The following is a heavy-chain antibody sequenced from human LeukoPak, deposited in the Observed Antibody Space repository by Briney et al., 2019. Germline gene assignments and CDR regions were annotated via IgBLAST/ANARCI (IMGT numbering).Heavy chain of an antibody. CDR3: ARYGEHYVWGGTNWFDP. CDR2: INHSGST. V-gene: IGHV4-34*01. J-gene: IGHJ5*02. CDR1: GGSFSGYY. D-gene: IGHD3-16*01. Sequence: SETLSLTCAVYGGSFSGYYWSWIRQPPGKGLEWIGEINHSGSTKYNPSLKSRVTISVDTSKNQFSLKVSSVTAADTAVYYCARYGEHYVWGGTNWFDPWGQGTLAIASS.